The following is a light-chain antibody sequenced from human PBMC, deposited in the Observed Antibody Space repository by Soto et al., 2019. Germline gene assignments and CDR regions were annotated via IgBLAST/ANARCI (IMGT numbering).Light chain of an antibody. CDR3: QKYDTSPYT. CDR1: QSVSSSY. V-gene: IGKV3-20*01. CDR2: GAS. J-gene: IGKJ2*01. Sequence: EIVLTQSPATLSLSPGERATLSCGASQSVSSSYLAWYQQKPGQAPRLLIYGASTRAPDIPDRFSGDGSGTDFTLTINRLEAEDSALYYCQKYDTSPYTFGQGTKVDIK.